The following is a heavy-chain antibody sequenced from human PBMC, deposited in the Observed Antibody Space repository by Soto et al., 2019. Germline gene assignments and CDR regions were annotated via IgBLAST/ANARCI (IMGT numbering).Heavy chain of an antibody. Sequence: QVQLVQAGAEVKKPGSSVKVSCQASGGTFGIYAITWVRQAPGQGLEWMGGIIAFSDIVNYTQKLQGRVTITADESKSTASLDLSSLRSDDTAVYYCARSLYSSSWYHSGNSYYYYGMDVWGQGTTVTVSS. CDR2: IIAFSDIV. J-gene: IGHJ6*02. CDR3: ARSLYSSSWYHSGNSYYYYGMDV. CDR1: GGTFGIYA. D-gene: IGHD6-13*01. V-gene: IGHV1-69*12.